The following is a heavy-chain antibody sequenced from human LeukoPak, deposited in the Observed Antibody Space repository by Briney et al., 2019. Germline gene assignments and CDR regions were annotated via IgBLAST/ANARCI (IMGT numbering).Heavy chain of an antibody. V-gene: IGHV3-23*01. D-gene: IGHD2-2*01. CDR3: ATNGGNQDIVVVPAAMWGYYMDV. J-gene: IGHJ6*03. CDR1: GFIFSDCG. CDR2: ISGSSMST. Sequence: PGGSLRLSCVGNGFIFSDCGVNWVRQAPGKGLEWVSAISGSSMSTYYADSVKGRFSISRDNSQNTVYLQMNSLRAEDTAVYYCATNGGNQDIVVVPAAMWGYYMDVWGKGTTVTVSS.